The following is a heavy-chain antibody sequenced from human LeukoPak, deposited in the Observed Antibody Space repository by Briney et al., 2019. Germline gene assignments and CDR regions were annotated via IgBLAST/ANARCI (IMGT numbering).Heavy chain of an antibody. CDR3: ARGPYYASGAHFDY. V-gene: IGHV4-4*07. CDR1: GGSISSYY. D-gene: IGHD2/OR15-2a*01. J-gene: IGHJ4*02. CDR2: IYSSGST. Sequence: TSETLSLTCTVSGGSISSYYWSWIRQPAGKGLEWIGRIYSSGSTNYNPSLKSRVTMSVDTSKNQFSLKLTSVTAADTAVYYCARGPYYASGAHFDYWGQGTPVTVSS.